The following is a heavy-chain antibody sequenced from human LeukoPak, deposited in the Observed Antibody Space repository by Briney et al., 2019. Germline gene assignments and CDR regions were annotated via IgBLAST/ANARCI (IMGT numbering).Heavy chain of an antibody. V-gene: IGHV3-23*01. J-gene: IGHJ4*02. D-gene: IGHD3-22*01. CDR2: ISGGGGST. Sequence: GGSLRLSCAASGFTFSTYAMSWVRQAPGKGLEWVSSISGGGGSTYYADSVKGRFTISRDNSRHTLFLQINSLSAEDTAIYYCANERPSSYDSSGYYPYYFDYWGQGTRVTVSS. CDR1: GFTFSTYA. CDR3: ANERPSSYDSSGYYPYYFDY.